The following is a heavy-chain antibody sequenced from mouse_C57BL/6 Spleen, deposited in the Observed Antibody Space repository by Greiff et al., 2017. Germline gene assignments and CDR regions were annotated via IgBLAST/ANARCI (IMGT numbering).Heavy chain of an antibody. CDR2: ISSGGSYT. CDR3: ARQGDYDGSYWYFDV. D-gene: IGHD2-4*01. V-gene: IGHV5-6*01. CDR1: GFTFSSYG. J-gene: IGHJ1*03. Sequence: EVQVVESGGDLVKPGGSLKLSCAASGFTFSSYGMSWVRQTPDKRLEWVATISSGGSYTYYPDSVKGRFTISRDNAKNTLYLQMSSLKSEDTAMYYCARQGDYDGSYWYFDVWGTGTTVTVSS.